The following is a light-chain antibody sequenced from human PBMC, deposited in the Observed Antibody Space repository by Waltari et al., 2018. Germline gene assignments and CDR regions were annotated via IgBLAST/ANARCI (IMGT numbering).Light chain of an antibody. J-gene: IGLJ2*01. CDR1: RSNIGSNT. Sequence: QAVLTQPPSASGTPGQTATISCSGSRSNIGSNTVTWYQQLPGTTPKVLIYNNDQRPSGVPDRFSGSKSGTSVSLAISGLQSDDEADYYCSTWDDGLAGGVVFGGGTKLTVL. CDR2: NND. CDR3: STWDDGLAGGVV. V-gene: IGLV1-44*01.